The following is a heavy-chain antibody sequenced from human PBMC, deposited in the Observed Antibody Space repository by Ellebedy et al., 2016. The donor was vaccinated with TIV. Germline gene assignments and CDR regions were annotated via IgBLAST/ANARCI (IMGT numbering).Heavy chain of an antibody. Sequence: GGSLRLXXAASGFAFSSYAMHWVRQAPGKGLEWVAVISYDGSNKYYADSVKGRFTISRDNSKNTLYLQMNSLRAEDTAVYYCARSIGRYFDWSPVFYWGQGTLVTVSS. D-gene: IGHD3-9*01. J-gene: IGHJ4*02. V-gene: IGHV3-30-3*01. CDR3: ARSIGRYFDWSPVFY. CDR2: ISYDGSNK. CDR1: GFAFSSYA.